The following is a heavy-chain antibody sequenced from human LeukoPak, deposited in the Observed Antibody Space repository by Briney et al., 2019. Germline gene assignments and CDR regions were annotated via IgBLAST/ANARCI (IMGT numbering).Heavy chain of an antibody. D-gene: IGHD6-13*01. J-gene: IGHJ4*02. Sequence: ASVKVSCKASGGTFSSYAISWVRQAPGQGLEWMGRIIPTFGTANYAQKFQGTVTITTEESTSIAYMELSSVREPDTAVYYSARNPPFEPAPGTPFDYWGPGNLVTVSP. CDR1: GGTFSSYA. CDR2: IIPTFGTA. V-gene: IGHV1-69*05. CDR3: ARNPPFEPAPGTPFDY.